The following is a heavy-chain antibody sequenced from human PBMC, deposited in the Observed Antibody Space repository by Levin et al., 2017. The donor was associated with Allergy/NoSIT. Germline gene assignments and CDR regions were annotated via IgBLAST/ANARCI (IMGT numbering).Heavy chain of an antibody. CDR2: INHSGST. Sequence: PGGSLRLSCAVYGGSFSGYYWSWIRQPPGKGLEWIGEINHSGSTNYNPSLKSRVSISVDTSKNQFSLKLSSVTAADTAVYYCARGRAAAAPLPGANWGQGTLVTVSS. CDR1: GGSFSGYY. CDR3: ARGRAAAAPLPGAN. V-gene: IGHV4-34*01. D-gene: IGHD6-13*01. J-gene: IGHJ4*02.